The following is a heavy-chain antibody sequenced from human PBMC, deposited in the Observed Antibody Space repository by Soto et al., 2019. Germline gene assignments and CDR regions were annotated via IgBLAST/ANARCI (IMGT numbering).Heavy chain of an antibody. J-gene: IGHJ4*02. Sequence: PGGSLRLSCAASGFTFSNYAISWVRQTPGKGLEWVSVISGSGDFTYYADSVKGRFTISRDNPKNTIYLQMNSLRAEDTAVYYCAKGLYGSGSYYNERAFDFWGQGTLVTVSS. CDR2: ISGSGDFT. D-gene: IGHD3-10*01. V-gene: IGHV3-23*01. CDR3: AKGLYGSGSYYNERAFDF. CDR1: GFTFSNYA.